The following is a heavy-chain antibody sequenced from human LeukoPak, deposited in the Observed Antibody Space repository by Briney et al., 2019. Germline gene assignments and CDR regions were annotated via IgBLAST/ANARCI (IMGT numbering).Heavy chain of an antibody. CDR3: SEGYFEPFDH. J-gene: IGHJ4*02. CDR2: IYTSGAT. Sequence: NPSETLSLTCTVSGGSIRSYFWGWVRQPAGKGLEWIGRIYTSGATFYNPSLKTRLTMSIDTSKNQFSLRLTSVTAADTAVYYCSEGYFEPFDHWGQGILVTVSS. D-gene: IGHD2/OR15-2a*01. CDR1: GGSIRSYF. V-gene: IGHV4-4*07.